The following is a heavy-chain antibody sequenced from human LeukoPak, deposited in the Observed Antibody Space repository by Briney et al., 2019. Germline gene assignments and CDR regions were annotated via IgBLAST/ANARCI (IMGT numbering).Heavy chain of an antibody. CDR3: AREANTQLEPLDNWFDP. D-gene: IGHD1-1*01. J-gene: IGHJ5*02. Sequence: SETLSLTCTVSGVSISSYNLSWIRQPPGKGLEWIWRIYTSGSTNYNPSLKSRVTTSVDTSTNHFSLKLSSVTAADTAVYYCAREANTQLEPLDNWFDPWGEGTLVTVSS. V-gene: IGHV4-4*07. CDR1: GVSISSYN. CDR2: IYTSGST.